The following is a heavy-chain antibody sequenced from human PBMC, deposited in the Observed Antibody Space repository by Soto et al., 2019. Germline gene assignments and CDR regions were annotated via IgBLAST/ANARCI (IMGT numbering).Heavy chain of an antibody. J-gene: IGHJ6*02. CDR3: AKGATVSTHYKYYGMDV. D-gene: IGHD4-17*01. CDR2: VNWDGDTT. Sequence: GGSLRLSCAASGFTFDDFAMCWVRQVPVKGLEWISLVNWDGDTTFYADSVKGRFIISRDNSKNSVYLQMNSLRSEDSAMYYCAKGATVSTHYKYYGMDVWGQGTTVT. V-gene: IGHV3-43D*04. CDR1: GFTFDDFA.